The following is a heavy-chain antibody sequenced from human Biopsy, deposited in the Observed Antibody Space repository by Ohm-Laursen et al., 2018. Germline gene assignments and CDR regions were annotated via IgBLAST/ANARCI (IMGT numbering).Heavy chain of an antibody. CDR1: GGSISSDY. D-gene: IGHD2/OR15-2a*01. Sequence: SDTLSLTCTVPGGSISSDYWSWIRQTPGKGLEWIGYIYYSGSTNYNPSPKSRVTISVDTSKNQFSLRLNSVTAADTAVYYCARATNSTGWPYYYFYGMDVWGQGTTVTVSS. CDR2: IYYSGST. J-gene: IGHJ6*02. CDR3: ARATNSTGWPYYYFYGMDV. V-gene: IGHV4-59*07.